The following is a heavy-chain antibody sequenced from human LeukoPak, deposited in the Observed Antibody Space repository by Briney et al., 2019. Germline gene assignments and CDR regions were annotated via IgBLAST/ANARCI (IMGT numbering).Heavy chain of an antibody. CDR3: ARERVEMATIDAFDI. D-gene: IGHD5-24*01. CDR1: GYTFTSYG. CDR2: ISAYNGNT. Sequence: ASVKVSCKASGYTFTSYGISWVRQAPGQGLEWMGWISAYNGNTNYAQKLQGRVTMTTDTSTSTAYMELSSLRSEDTAVYYCARERVEMATIDAFDIWGQGTMVTVSS. J-gene: IGHJ3*02. V-gene: IGHV1-18*01.